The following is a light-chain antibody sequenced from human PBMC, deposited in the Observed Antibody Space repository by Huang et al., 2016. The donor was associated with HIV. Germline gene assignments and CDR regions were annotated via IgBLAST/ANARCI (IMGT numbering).Light chain of an antibody. Sequence: DVVMTQSPLSLPVTLGQLASISCRSSQSLVHSDGNTYLNWFQQRPGQSPRRLMYKVSNRDSGVPDRFSGSGSGTDFTLKISRVEAEDVGVYYCMQGTHWPWTFGQGTKVEIK. CDR3: MQGTHWPWT. J-gene: IGKJ1*01. CDR2: KVS. CDR1: QSLVHSDGNTY. V-gene: IGKV2-30*02.